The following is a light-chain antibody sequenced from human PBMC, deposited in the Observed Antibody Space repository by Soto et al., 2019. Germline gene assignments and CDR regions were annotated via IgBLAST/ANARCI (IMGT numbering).Light chain of an antibody. CDR2: WAS. V-gene: IGKV4-1*01. J-gene: IGKJ1*01. Sequence: DIVMTQSPASLAVSLGERATINCKSSQSVLYSANDENYLAWYQQKPGQPPKLLIYWASTWESGVPDRFSGSGSRTDFTLTISSLQAEDVAVYYCQQYYTTPWAFGQGTKVEI. CDR3: QQYYTTPWA. CDR1: QSVLYSANDENY.